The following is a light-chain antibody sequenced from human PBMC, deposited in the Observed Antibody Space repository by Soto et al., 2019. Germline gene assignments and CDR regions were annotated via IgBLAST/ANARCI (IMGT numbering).Light chain of an antibody. J-gene: IGLJ2*01. V-gene: IGLV2-8*01. CDR3: SSYASTNNVV. CDR2: EGS. CDR1: SSDVGDSNY. Sequence: QSVLTQPPSVSGSPGQSVTISCTGTSSDVGDSNYVCWYQHHPGKAPKLMIYEGSKRPSGVPDRFSGSKSGNTASLTISGLQAEDEADYYCSSYASTNNVVFGGGTKVTVL.